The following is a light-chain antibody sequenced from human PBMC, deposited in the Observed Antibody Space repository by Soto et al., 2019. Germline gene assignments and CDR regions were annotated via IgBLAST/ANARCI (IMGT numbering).Light chain of an antibody. Sequence: QSVLTQPPSASGTPGQRVTISCSGSSSNIGSNYVYWYQQLPGTAPKLLIYRNSQRPSGVPDRFSGSKSGPSASLAISGVRSEDEADYYCTAWDDTLRGPLFGGGTKLTVL. CDR2: RNS. CDR1: SSNIGSNY. V-gene: IGLV1-47*01. CDR3: TAWDDTLRGPL. J-gene: IGLJ2*01.